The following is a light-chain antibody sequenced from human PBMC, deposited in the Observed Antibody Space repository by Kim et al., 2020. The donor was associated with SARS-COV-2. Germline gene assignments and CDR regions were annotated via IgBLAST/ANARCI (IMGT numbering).Light chain of an antibody. CDR1: SDINVGPYR. Sequence: QPVLTQPSSLSASPGASASLTCTLRSDINVGPYRIYWYQQKPGSPPQYLLRYKSDSYKQQASGVPSRFSGSKDPSANAGILLISGVQSEDEADYYCVIWHSSTSLVFGGGTKLTVL. CDR2: YKSDSYK. J-gene: IGLJ3*02. CDR3: VIWHSSTSLV. V-gene: IGLV5-45*03.